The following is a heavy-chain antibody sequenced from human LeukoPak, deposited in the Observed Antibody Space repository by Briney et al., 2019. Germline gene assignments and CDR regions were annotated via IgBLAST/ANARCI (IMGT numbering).Heavy chain of an antibody. CDR2: ISSSSSYI. CDR1: GFTFSSYS. J-gene: IGHJ4*02. Sequence: PGGSLRLSCAASGFTFSSYSMNWVRQAPGKGLEWVSSISSSSSYIYYADSVKGRFTISRDNAKNSLYLQMNSLRAEDTAVYYCAKDSYYYDSSGPVDYWGQGTLVTVSS. CDR3: AKDSYYYDSSGPVDY. D-gene: IGHD3-22*01. V-gene: IGHV3-21*04.